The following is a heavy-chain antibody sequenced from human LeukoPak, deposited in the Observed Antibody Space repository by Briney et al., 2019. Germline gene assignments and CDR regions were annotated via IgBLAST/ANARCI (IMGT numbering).Heavy chain of an antibody. V-gene: IGHV3-30*18. D-gene: IGHD6-19*01. J-gene: IGHJ4*02. CDR3: AKGLFEQWLVDY. CDR2: ISYDGSNK. CDR1: GFTFSSYG. Sequence: GGSLRLSCAASGFTFSSYGTHWVRQAPGKGLEWVAVISYDGSNKYYADSVKGRFTISRDNSKNTLYLQMNSLRAEDTAVYYCAKGLFEQWLVDYWGQGTLVTVSS.